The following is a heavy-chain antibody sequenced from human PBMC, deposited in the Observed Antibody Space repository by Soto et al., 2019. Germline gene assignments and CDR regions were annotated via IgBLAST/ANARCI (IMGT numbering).Heavy chain of an antibody. CDR2: ISSSGSTI. CDR1: GFTFSGYT. J-gene: IGHJ6*02. CDR3: AREASPYYYYGMDV. V-gene: IGHV3-48*04. Sequence: GGSLRLSCAASGFTFSGYTMNWVRQAPGKGLEWVSYISSSGSTIYYADSVKGRFTISRDNAKNSLYLQMNSLRAEDTAVYYCAREASPYYYYGMDVWGQGTTVTVSS.